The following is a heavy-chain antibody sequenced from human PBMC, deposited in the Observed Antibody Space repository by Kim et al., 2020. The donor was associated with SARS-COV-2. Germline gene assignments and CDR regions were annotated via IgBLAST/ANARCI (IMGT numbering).Heavy chain of an antibody. V-gene: IGHV3-7*01. CDR1: GFTFSSYW. CDR3: ARDGVLYISGKDAFDI. J-gene: IGHJ3*02. D-gene: IGHD6-19*01. CDR2: IKQDGNQK. Sequence: GGSLRLSCAASGFTFSSYWMTWVRQAPGKGLEWVANIKQDGNQKYYVDSVKGRFTISRDNAKNSLYLQMNRLRAEDTAVYYCARDGVLYISGKDAFDIWGQGTMVTVSS.